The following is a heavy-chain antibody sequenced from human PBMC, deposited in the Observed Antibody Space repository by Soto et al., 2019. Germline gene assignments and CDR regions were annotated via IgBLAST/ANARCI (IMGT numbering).Heavy chain of an antibody. D-gene: IGHD3-3*01. J-gene: IGHJ5*02. CDR1: GGTFSSYA. CDR3: ARDGELRFLGRFDP. CDR2: IIPIFCTA. Sequence: QVQLVQSGAEVKKPGSSVKVSCKASGGTFSSYAISWVRQAPGQGLEWMGGIIPIFCTANYAQNLQGRVKSTADESTSTAYMELSSLRSEDTAVYYCARDGELRFLGRFDPWGQGTLVTVSS. V-gene: IGHV1-69*01.